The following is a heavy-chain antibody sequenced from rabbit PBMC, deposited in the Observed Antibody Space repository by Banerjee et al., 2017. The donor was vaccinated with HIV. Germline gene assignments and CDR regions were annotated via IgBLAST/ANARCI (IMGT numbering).Heavy chain of an antibody. CDR2: IYTGSSGST. CDR3: ARGASGGGSGLDL. J-gene: IGHJ6*01. Sequence: QEQLEESGGDLVKPEGSLTLTCAASGFSFSSSYWICWVRQAPGKGLEWIACIYTGSSGSTYYASWAKGRFTISKTSSTTVTLQMTSLTAADTATYFCARGASGGGSGLDLWGPGTLVTVS. D-gene: IGHD1-1*01. CDR1: GFSFSSSYW. V-gene: IGHV1S45*01.